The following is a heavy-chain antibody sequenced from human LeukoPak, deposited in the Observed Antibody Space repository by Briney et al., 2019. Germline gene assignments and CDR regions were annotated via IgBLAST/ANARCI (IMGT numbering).Heavy chain of an antibody. J-gene: IGHJ4*02. D-gene: IGHD2-21*02. CDR2: VQSKADGGTT. CDR3: TTLKGYLDITGDLRDF. CDR1: GFTFSNAW. V-gene: IGHV3-15*01. Sequence: GGSLRLSCAASGFTFSNAWMNWVRQAPGKGLEWVGRVQSKADGGTTDYAAPVKGRFSISRDDSKNLLYLQMNNLKTEDTAVYYCTTLKGYLDITGDLRDFWGQGTLVTVSS.